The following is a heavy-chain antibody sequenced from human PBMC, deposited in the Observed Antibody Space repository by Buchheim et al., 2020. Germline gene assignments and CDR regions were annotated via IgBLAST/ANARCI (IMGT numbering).Heavy chain of an antibody. CDR3: ARDRVAAAGQKGYYYYYGMDV. CDR1: GGSISSYY. Sequence: QVQLQESGPGLVKPSETLSLTCTVSGGSISSYYWSWIRQPPGKGLEWIGYIYYSGSTNYNPSLKSRVTISVDPSKNQFSLKLSSVTAADTAVYYCARDRVAAAGQKGYYYYYGMDVWGQGTT. J-gene: IGHJ6*02. CDR2: IYYSGST. D-gene: IGHD6-13*01. V-gene: IGHV4-59*01.